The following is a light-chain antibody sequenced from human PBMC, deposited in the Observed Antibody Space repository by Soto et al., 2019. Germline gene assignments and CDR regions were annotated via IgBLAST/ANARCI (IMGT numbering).Light chain of an antibody. CDR2: GTS. CDR3: QQYGSSPWT. J-gene: IGKJ1*01. V-gene: IGKV3-20*01. Sequence: EVVLTQSPATLSVSPGDRATLSCRASQYIGSAVAWYQQKPGQAPRLLIYGTSSRATGIPDRFSGSGSGTDFTLTINRLEPEDFVIYYCQQYGSSPWTFGQGTKVDIK. CDR1: QYIGSA.